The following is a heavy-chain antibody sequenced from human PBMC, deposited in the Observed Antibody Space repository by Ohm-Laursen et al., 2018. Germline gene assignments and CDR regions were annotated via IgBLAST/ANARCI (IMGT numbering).Heavy chain of an antibody. Sequence: PSQTLSLTCTVSGDSISSSSYYWGWIRQPPGKGLEWIGSIYYSGSTYYNPSLKSRVTISVDTSKNQFSLKLSSVTAADTAVYYCARHPVYCSGGSCYTNWFDPWGQGTLVTVSS. V-gene: IGHV4-39*01. J-gene: IGHJ5*02. CDR1: GDSISSSSYY. D-gene: IGHD2-15*01. CDR3: ARHPVYCSGGSCYTNWFDP. CDR2: IYYSGST.